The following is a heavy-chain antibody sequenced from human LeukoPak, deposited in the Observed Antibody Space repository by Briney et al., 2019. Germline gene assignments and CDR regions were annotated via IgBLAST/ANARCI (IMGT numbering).Heavy chain of an antibody. CDR2: MNPNSGNT. Sequence: EASVKVSCKASGYTFTSYDINWVRQATGQGLEWMGWMNPNSGNTGYAQKFQGRVTMTRNTSISTAYMELSSLRSEDTAVYYCARGRFDPYSGYANFDYWGQGTLVTVSS. J-gene: IGHJ4*02. CDR1: GYTFTSYD. V-gene: IGHV1-8*01. D-gene: IGHD5-12*01. CDR3: ARGRFDPYSGYANFDY.